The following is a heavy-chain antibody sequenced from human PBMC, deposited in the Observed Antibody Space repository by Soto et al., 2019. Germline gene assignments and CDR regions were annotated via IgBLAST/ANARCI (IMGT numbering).Heavy chain of an antibody. J-gene: IGHJ4*02. CDR2: ISYDGSNT. D-gene: IGHD3-10*01. V-gene: IGHV3-30*03. CDR3: VGGQYYFDY. CDR1: GFPFTTYG. Sequence: QVQLVESGGGVVQPGKSLRLSCAASGFPFTTYGMHWVREGPAKGLEWVAVISYDGSNTYYADSVKGRFTISRDNSKNKLYLQMNSLRPEDTALYYCVGGQYYFDYRGQGTLVTVSS.